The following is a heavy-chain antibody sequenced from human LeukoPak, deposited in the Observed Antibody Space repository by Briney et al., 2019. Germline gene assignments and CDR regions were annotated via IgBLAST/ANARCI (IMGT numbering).Heavy chain of an antibody. CDR1: GYTFTSYG. V-gene: IGHV1-18*01. D-gene: IGHD3-10*01. CDR2: ISAYNGNT. J-gene: IGHJ3*02. Sequence: GSSVKVSCKASGYTFTSYGISWVRQAPGQGLEWMGWISAYNGNTNYAQKLQGRVTMTTDTSTSTAYMELRSLRSDDTAVYYCAIYYYGSGSYYLGDAFDIWGQGTMVTVSS. CDR3: AIYYYGSGSYYLGDAFDI.